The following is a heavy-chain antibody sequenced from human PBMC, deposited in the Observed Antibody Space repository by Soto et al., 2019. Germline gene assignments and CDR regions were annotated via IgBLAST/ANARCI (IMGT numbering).Heavy chain of an antibody. J-gene: IGHJ6*03. V-gene: IGHV4-59*01. CDR2: IFYSGST. D-gene: IGHD6-13*01. Sequence: SETLSLTCTGSGGSISSYYWSWIRQPPGKGLEWIGYIFYSGSTNYNPSLKSRVTISVDTSKNQFSLKLSSVTAADTAVYYCARVIRGIAAPYYYYYMDAWGKGTTVTVS. CDR1: GGSISSYY. CDR3: ARVIRGIAAPYYYYYMDA.